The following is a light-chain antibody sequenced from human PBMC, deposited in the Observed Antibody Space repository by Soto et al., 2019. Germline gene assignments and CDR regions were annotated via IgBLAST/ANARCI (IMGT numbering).Light chain of an antibody. CDR2: GAS. CDR3: QQYGSSPYT. J-gene: IGKJ2*01. CDR1: QSVSSSY. V-gene: IGKV3-20*01. Sequence: EIVLTQSPGTLSLSPGERATLSCRASQSVSSSYLAWYQQKPGQAPRLLIYGASSSATGIPDMFSGSGSGTDFTLTISRLEPEDFAVYSCQQYGSSPYTFGQGTKLEIK.